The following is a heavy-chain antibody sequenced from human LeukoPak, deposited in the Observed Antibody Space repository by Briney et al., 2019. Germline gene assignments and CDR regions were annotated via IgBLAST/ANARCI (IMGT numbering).Heavy chain of an antibody. Sequence: ASVKVSCKASGYTFTGYYMHWVRQAPGQGLEWMGWISAYNGNTNYAQKLQGRVTMTTDTSTSTAYMELRSLRSDDTAVYYCARDRAGGWFDPWGQGTLVTVSS. CDR2: ISAYNGNT. CDR1: GYTFTGYY. D-gene: IGHD1-26*01. CDR3: ARDRAGGWFDP. J-gene: IGHJ5*02. V-gene: IGHV1-18*04.